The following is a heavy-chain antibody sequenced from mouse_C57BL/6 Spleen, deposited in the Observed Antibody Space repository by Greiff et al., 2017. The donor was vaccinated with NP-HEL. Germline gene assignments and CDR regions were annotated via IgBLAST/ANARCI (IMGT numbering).Heavy chain of an antibody. V-gene: IGHV1-82*01. CDR1: GYAFSSSW. CDR2: IYPGDGDT. J-gene: IGHJ4*01. Sequence: VQLQESGPELVKPGASVKISCKASGYAFSSSWMNWVKQRPGKGLEWIGRIYPGDGDTNYNGKFKGKATLTADKSSSTAYMQLSSLTSEDSAVYFCARRGSYYAMDYWGQGTSVTVSP. CDR3: ARRGSYYAMDY.